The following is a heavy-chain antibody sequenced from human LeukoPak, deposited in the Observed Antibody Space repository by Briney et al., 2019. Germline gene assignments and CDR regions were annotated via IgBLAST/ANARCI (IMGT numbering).Heavy chain of an antibody. CDR2: IYYSGST. D-gene: IGHD1-26*01. CDR3: ARLEGSPPNYFDY. V-gene: IGHV4-59*08. J-gene: IGHJ4*02. Sequence: SETLSLTCTVSGGSISSYYWSWIRQPPGKGLEWIGYIYYSGSTNYNPSLKSRVTISVDTSKNQFSLKLSSVTAADTAVYYCARLEGSPPNYFDYWGQGTLVTVSS. CDR1: GGSISSYY.